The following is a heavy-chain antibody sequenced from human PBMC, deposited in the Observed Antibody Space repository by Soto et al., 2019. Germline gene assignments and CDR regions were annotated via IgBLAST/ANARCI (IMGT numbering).Heavy chain of an antibody. Sequence: SETLSLTCAVSGDSISSGGNSWNWIRQPPGKGLEWVGYIFHSGTTYYNPSLKSRVTISLDRSKNQFSLKLTSVTAADTAVYYCARLTVAAAGTIYYYYGMDVWGQGTTVTVSS. CDR1: GDSISSGGNS. J-gene: IGHJ6*02. CDR3: ARLTVAAAGTIYYYYGMDV. CDR2: IFHSGTT. D-gene: IGHD6-13*01. V-gene: IGHV4-30-2*01.